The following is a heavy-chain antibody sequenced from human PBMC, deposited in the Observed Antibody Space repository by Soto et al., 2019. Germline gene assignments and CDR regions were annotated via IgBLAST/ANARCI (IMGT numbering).Heavy chain of an antibody. Sequence: GGSLRLSCAASGFKFSNYAMSWVRQAPGKGLEWVSLISATGGGTYYADSVNGRFTISRDNSHNTLYLQVHSLTAEDTAVYYCAKDRRAGGNSAFYFDFWGQGAQVTVSS. CDR3: AKDRRAGGNSAFYFDF. CDR2: ISATGGGT. V-gene: IGHV3-23*01. J-gene: IGHJ4*02. CDR1: GFKFSNYA. D-gene: IGHD3-16*01.